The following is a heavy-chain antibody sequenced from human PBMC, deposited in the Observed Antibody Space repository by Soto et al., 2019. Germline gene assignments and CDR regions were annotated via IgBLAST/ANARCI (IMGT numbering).Heavy chain of an antibody. CDR2: ISYDGSHK. V-gene: IGHV3-30-3*01. D-gene: IGHD3-9*01. Sequence: PGGSLRLSCATSGFTFNTFAMHWVRQAPGKGLEWLAVISYDGSHKYYADSVKGRIIISRDNSKNTLYLQMKALRGEDTAVYYCARDRADGLRPFDWLCPDYWGPGTLVTVSS. CDR1: GFTFNTFA. CDR3: ARDRADGLRPFDWLCPDY. J-gene: IGHJ4*02.